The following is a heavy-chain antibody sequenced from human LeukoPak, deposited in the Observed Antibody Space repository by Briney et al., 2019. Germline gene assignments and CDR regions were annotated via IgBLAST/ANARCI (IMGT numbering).Heavy chain of an antibody. V-gene: IGHV4-38-2*02. Sequence: PSETLSLTCTVSGYSISSGYYWGWIRQPPGKGLEWIGNIYHSGSTYYNPSLKSRVTISVDTSKNQFSLKLSSVTAADTAEYYCARIRRPGGAYSSSAQEGHYFEYWGQGTLVTVSS. CDR1: GYSISSGYY. J-gene: IGHJ4*02. CDR2: IYHSGST. CDR3: ARIRRPGGAYSSSAQEGHYFEY. D-gene: IGHD6-6*01.